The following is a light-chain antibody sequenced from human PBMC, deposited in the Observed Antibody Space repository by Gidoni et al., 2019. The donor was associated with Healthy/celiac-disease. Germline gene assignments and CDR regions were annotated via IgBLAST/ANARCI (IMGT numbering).Light chain of an antibody. CDR3: QQRSNWPPGWT. V-gene: IGKV3-11*01. Sequence: EIVLTQSPATLSLSPGERATLSCRASQSVSSYLAWYQQKPVQAPRLLIYDASNRATGIPARFSGSGSGTDFTLTISSLEPEDFALYYCQQRSNWPPGWTFGQGTKVEIK. CDR2: DAS. J-gene: IGKJ1*01. CDR1: QSVSSY.